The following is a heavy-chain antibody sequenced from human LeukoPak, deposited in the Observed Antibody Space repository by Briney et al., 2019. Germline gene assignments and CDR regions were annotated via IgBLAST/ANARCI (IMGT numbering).Heavy chain of an antibody. Sequence: GASVKVSCKASGYTFTGYYMHWVRQAPGQGLEWMGRMNPNSGDTGYAQKFQGRVTITRNTSISTAYMELSSLRSEDTAVYYCARGSADCSGGSCYNGGFFDYWGQGTLVTVSS. CDR3: ARGSADCSGGSCYNGGFFDY. CDR1: GYTFTGYY. V-gene: IGHV1-8*03. D-gene: IGHD2-15*01. J-gene: IGHJ4*02. CDR2: MNPNSGDT.